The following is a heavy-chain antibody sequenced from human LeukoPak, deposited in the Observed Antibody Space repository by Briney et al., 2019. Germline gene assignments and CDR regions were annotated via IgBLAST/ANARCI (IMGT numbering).Heavy chain of an antibody. CDR3: AKVETSGGANCYALDY. V-gene: IGHV3-23*01. D-gene: IGHD2-2*01. CDR1: GFTFSSYA. CDR2: ISGSDGST. J-gene: IGHJ4*02. Sequence: LAGGSLRLSCAASGFTFSSYAMTWVRQAPDKGLEWVSAISGSDGSTYYADSEKGRFTISRDDSQNTLYLQMNSLSAEDTAVYYCAKVETSGGANCYALDYWGQGTLVTVSS.